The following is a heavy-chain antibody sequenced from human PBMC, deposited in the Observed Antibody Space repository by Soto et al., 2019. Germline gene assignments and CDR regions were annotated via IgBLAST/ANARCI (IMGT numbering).Heavy chain of an antibody. V-gene: IGHV4-30-4*01. CDR3: ARDRGYSYGYGLDY. Sequence: SETLSLTCTVSGGSISSGDYYWSWIRQPPGKGLEWIGYIYYSGSTYYNPSLKSRVTISVDTSKNQFSLKLSSVTAADTAVYYCARDRGYSYGYGLDYWGQGTLVTVS. CDR1: GGSISSGDYY. CDR2: IYYSGST. D-gene: IGHD5-18*01. J-gene: IGHJ4*02.